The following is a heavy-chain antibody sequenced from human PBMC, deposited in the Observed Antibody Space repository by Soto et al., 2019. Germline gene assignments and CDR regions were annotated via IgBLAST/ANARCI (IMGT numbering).Heavy chain of an antibody. Sequence: QVQLVQSGAEVKKPRASVKVSCKASGYTFTSYGISWVRQAPGQGLEWMGWISAYNGNTNYAQKLQGRVTMTTDTSTSTAYMELRSLRSDDTAVYYCARDHVSGWDLMKNDAFDIWGQGTMVTVSS. D-gene: IGHD6-19*01. CDR1: GYTFTSYG. V-gene: IGHV1-18*04. CDR3: ARDHVSGWDLMKNDAFDI. J-gene: IGHJ3*02. CDR2: ISAYNGNT.